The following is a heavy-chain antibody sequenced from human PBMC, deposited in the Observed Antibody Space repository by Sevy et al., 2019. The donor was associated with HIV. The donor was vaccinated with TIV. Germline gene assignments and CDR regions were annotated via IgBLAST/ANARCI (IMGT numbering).Heavy chain of an antibody. CDR1: GFTFSSYA. V-gene: IGHV3-23*01. CDR3: AKDPALYYYGSGSTEDAFDI. CDR2: ISGSGGST. Sequence: GGSLRLSCAASGFTFSSYAMSWVRQAPGKGLEWVSAISGSGGSTYYADSVKGRFTSSRDNSKTTLYLQMNSLRAEDTTVYYCAKDPALYYYGSGSTEDAFDIWGQGTMVTVSS. J-gene: IGHJ3*02. D-gene: IGHD3-10*01.